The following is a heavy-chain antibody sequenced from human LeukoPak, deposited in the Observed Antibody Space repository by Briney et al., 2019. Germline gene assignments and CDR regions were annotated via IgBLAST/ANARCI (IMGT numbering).Heavy chain of an antibody. CDR2: INPNSGGT. D-gene: IGHD6-19*01. CDR3: ARGPLGSGWYSGYYYYGMDV. CDR1: GYTFTGYY. J-gene: IGHJ6*02. V-gene: IGHV1-2*04. Sequence: GASVKVSCKASGYTFTGYYMHWMRQAPGQGLEWMGWINPNSGGTNYAQKFQGWVTMTRDTSISTAYMELSRLRSDDTAVYYCARGPLGSGWYSGYYYYGMDVWGQGTTVTVSS.